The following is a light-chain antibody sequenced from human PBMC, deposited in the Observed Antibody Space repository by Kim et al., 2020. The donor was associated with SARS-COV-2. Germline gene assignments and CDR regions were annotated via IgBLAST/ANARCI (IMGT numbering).Light chain of an antibody. J-gene: IGKJ2*03. CDR3: QQYNNWPLYS. CDR2: VAS. CDR1: QSVSSN. V-gene: IGKV3-15*01. Sequence: VSPGDRATLSCRASQSVSSNLAWYQQTPGQAPRLLIYVASTRAPGIAARFSGSGSGTEFPLTISRLQSEDFTVYYCQQYNNWPLYSFGQGTKLEI.